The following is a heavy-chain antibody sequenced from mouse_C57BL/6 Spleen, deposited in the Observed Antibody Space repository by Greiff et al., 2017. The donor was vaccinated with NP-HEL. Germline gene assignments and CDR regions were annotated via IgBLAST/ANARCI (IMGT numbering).Heavy chain of an antibody. Sequence: EVQGVESGGGLVKPGGSLKLSCAASGFTFSDYGMHWVRQAPEKGLEWVAYISSGSSTIYYADTVKGRFTISRDNAKNTLFLQMTSLRSEDTAMYYCARSRNYPYAMDYWGQGTSVTVSS. CDR1: GFTFSDYG. J-gene: IGHJ4*01. CDR2: ISSGSSTI. V-gene: IGHV5-17*01. CDR3: ARSRNYPYAMDY. D-gene: IGHD2-1*01.